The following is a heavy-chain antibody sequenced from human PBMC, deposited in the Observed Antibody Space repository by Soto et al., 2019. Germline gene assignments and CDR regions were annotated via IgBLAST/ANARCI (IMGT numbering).Heavy chain of an antibody. CDR1: GYPLTELS. D-gene: IGHD2-21*02. CDR3: ATGRIVVVTAPSSYYYGMDV. J-gene: IGHJ6*02. Sequence: XSVKVSCTVSGYPLTELSMHWGRQAPGKGLEWMGGFDPEDGETIYAQKFQGRVTMTEDTSTDTAYMELSSLRSEDTAVYYCATGRIVVVTAPSSYYYGMDVWGQGTTVTVSS. CDR2: FDPEDGET. V-gene: IGHV1-24*01.